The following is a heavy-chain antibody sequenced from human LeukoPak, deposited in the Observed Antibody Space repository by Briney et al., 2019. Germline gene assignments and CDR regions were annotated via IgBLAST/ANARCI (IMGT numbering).Heavy chain of an antibody. Sequence: SVKVSCKASGFTFTSSAVQWVRQARGQRLEWIGWIVVGSGNTNYAQKFQERVTITRDMSTSTAYMELSSLRSENTAVYYCAADKIVGATTEFDYWGQGTLVTVSS. D-gene: IGHD1-26*01. CDR1: GFTFTSSA. J-gene: IGHJ4*02. CDR2: IVVGSGNT. V-gene: IGHV1-58*01. CDR3: AADKIVGATTEFDY.